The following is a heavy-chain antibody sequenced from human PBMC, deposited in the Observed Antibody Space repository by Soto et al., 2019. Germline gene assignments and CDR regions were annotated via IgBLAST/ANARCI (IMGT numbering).Heavy chain of an antibody. V-gene: IGHV4-61*01. J-gene: IGHJ6*02. CDR1: GDSVGNGPYY. CDR3: ARVGSSCPSGGSYYYYGLGV. D-gene: IGHD1-26*01. CDR2: IYYSGST. Sequence: QVRLQESGPGLVKPSETLSLSCLVSGDSVGNGPYYWSWIRQSPGEGLEWIAFIYYSGSTNVNPSLESRVNISIDMSKNQFFLELRSVTAADAAVYFCARVGSSCPSGGSYYYYGLGVWGQGTTVAISS.